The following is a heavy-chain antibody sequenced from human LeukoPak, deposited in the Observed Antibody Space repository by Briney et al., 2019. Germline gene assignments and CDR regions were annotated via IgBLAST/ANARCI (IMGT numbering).Heavy chain of an antibody. Sequence: PGGSLRLSCAASGFTFSSYWMHWVRQAPGKGLVWVSHINKDGSTTNYGDSVKGRFTISRDNAKNTLYLQMNSLRAEDTAVYYCASAYYYDSSGHSQYWGQGTLVTVSS. CDR2: INKDGSTT. CDR1: GFTFSSYW. V-gene: IGHV3-74*01. CDR3: ASAYYYDSSGHSQY. D-gene: IGHD3-22*01. J-gene: IGHJ4*02.